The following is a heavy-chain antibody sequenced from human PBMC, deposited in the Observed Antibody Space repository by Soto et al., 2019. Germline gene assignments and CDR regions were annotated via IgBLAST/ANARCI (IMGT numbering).Heavy chain of an antibody. V-gene: IGHV4-59*01. D-gene: IGHD6-6*01. J-gene: IGHJ4*02. CDR3: ARVGILARRLCYFDY. Sequence: QVQLQESGPGLVKPSETLSLTCTVSGGSISSYYWSWIRQPPGKGLEWIGYIYYSGSTNYNPSLKSRVTISVDTSKNQFSLKLSSVTAADTAVYYCARVGILARRLCYFDYWGQGTLVTVSS. CDR1: GGSISSYY. CDR2: IYYSGST.